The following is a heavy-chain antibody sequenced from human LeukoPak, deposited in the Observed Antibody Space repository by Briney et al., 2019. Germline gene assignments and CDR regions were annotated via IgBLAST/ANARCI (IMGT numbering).Heavy chain of an antibody. Sequence: SETPSLNLHFLGGSISSYCWIWIREPPAPGLEWIGYIYYSGSTNYNPSLKSRVTISVDTSKNQFSLKLSSVTAADTAVYYCARDSLLLYMDVWGKGTTVTVSS. CDR1: GGSISSYC. CDR3: ARDSLLLYMDV. CDR2: IYYSGST. V-gene: IGHV4-59*01. J-gene: IGHJ6*03.